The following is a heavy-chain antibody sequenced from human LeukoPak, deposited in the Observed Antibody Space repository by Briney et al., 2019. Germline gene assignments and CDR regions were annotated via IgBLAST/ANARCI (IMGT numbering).Heavy chain of an antibody. J-gene: IGHJ4*02. Sequence: ASVKVSCKASGYTFTSYGISWVRQAPGQGLEWMGWISAYNGNTNYAQKLQGRVTMTTDTSTSTAYMELRSLRSDDTAVYYCARGGHVLRYFDWLSYFDYWGQRTLVTVSS. CDR1: GYTFTSYG. V-gene: IGHV1-18*01. CDR2: ISAYNGNT. CDR3: ARGGHVLRYFDWLSYFDY. D-gene: IGHD3-9*01.